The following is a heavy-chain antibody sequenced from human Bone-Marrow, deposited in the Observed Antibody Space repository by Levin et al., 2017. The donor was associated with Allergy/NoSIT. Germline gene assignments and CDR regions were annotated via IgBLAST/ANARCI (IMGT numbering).Heavy chain of an antibody. CDR1: GFNFNSYG. V-gene: IGHV3-23*01. CDR2: ISGSGNDT. D-gene: IGHD3-10*01. CDR3: AKESVWKTYFYY. J-gene: IGHJ4*02. Sequence: GGSLRLSCAASGFNFNSYGMTWVRQAPGKGLEWVSDISGSGNDTYYADSVKGRFSISRDDSKNTVYLQMDRVRAEDTAIYYCAKESVWKTYFYYWGQGTPVTVSS.